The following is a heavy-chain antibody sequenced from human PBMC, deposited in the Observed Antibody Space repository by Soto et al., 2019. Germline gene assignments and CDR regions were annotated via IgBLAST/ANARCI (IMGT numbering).Heavy chain of an antibody. J-gene: IGHJ4*02. Sequence: ASVKVSCKASGYTFTSYGISWVRQAPGQGLEWMGWISAYNGNTNYAQKLQGRVTMTTDTSTSTAYMELRSLRVDDTAVYFCAKDPLGGGNYYYFYLEYWGQGTLVTVSS. CDR2: ISAYNGNT. V-gene: IGHV1-18*01. D-gene: IGHD2-21*02. CDR3: AKDPLGGGNYYYFYLEY. CDR1: GYTFTSYG.